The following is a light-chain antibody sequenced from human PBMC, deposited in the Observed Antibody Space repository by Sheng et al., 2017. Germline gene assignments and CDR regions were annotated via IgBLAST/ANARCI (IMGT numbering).Light chain of an antibody. Sequence: DIVLTQSPGTLSLSPGEGATLSCRASQSVTDNNLAWYQQKPGQAPRLLIYGASNRATGIPVRFSGSGSGTDFSLTISRLEPDDFAVYYCQQFGSSSYTFGQGTKLEIK. CDR2: GAS. CDR3: QQFGSSSYT. J-gene: IGKJ2*01. CDR1: QSVTDNN. V-gene: IGKV3-20*01.